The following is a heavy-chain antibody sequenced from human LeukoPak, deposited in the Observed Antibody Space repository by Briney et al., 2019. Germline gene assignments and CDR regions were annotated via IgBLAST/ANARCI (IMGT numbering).Heavy chain of an antibody. J-gene: IGHJ4*02. D-gene: IGHD7-27*01. CDR2: LSPSGGT. Sequence: PGGSLRLSCVASEFTFNDYWMGRVRQAPGKGLEWVSTLSPSGGTYYPDSVKGRFTISRDNFKNALYLQMNSLRVEDTAVYYCAIDPNWGTHSWGQGVLVTVSS. V-gene: IGHV3-23*01. CDR3: AIDPNWGTHS. CDR1: EFTFNDYW.